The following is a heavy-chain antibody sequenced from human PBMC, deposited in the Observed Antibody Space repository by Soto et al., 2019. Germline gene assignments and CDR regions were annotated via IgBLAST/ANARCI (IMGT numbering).Heavy chain of an antibody. J-gene: IGHJ4*02. D-gene: IGHD5-12*01. CDR2: IYYSGST. CDR1: GGSISSGGYY. V-gene: IGHV4-31*03. CDR3: ARAPNGYKVDY. Sequence: PSETLSLTCTVSGGSISSGGYYWSWIRQHPGKGLEWIGYIYYSGSTYYNPSLKSRVTISVDTSKNQFSLKLSSVTAADTAVYYRARAPNGYKVDYWGQGTLVTVSS.